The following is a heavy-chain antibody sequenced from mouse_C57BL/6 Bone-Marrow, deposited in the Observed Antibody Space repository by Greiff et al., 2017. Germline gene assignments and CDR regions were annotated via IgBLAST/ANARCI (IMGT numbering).Heavy chain of an antibody. D-gene: IGHD2-2*01. CDR1: GYAFSSYW. Sequence: VQLQQSGAELVKPGASVKISCKASGYAFSSYWMNWVKQRPGKGLEWIGQIYPGDGDTNYNGKFKGKATLTADKSSSTAYMQLSSLTSEDSAVYFCARLLWLRPYAMDYWGQGTSVTVSS. CDR3: ARLLWLRPYAMDY. V-gene: IGHV1-80*01. J-gene: IGHJ4*01. CDR2: IYPGDGDT.